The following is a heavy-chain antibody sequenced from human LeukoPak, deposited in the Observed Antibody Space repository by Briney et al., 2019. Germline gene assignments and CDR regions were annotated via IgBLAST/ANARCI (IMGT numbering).Heavy chain of an antibody. D-gene: IGHD3-3*01. V-gene: IGHV4-39*07. J-gene: IGHJ5*02. Sequence: SETLSLTCTVSGGSISSSSYYWGWIRQPPGKGLEWIGSIYYSGSTYYNPSLKSRVTISVDTSKNQFSLKLSSVTAADTAVYYCARAQLSSYYDFWSGSGIPGWFDPWGQGTLVTVSS. CDR2: IYYSGST. CDR1: GGSISSSSYY. CDR3: ARAQLSSYYDFWSGSGIPGWFDP.